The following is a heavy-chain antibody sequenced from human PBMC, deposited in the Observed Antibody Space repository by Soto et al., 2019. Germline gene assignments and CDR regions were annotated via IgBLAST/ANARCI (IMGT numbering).Heavy chain of an antibody. CDR1: GGSISSGDYY. J-gene: IGHJ4*02. CDR2: IYYSGST. V-gene: IGHV4-30-4*01. Sequence: SETLSLTCTVSGGSISSGDYYWSWIRQPPGKGLEWIGYIYYSGSTYYNPSLKSRVTISVDTSKNQFSLKLSSVTAADTAVYYCARLTYYYGSSGYKWGQGTLVTVSS. D-gene: IGHD3-22*01. CDR3: ARLTYYYGSSGYK.